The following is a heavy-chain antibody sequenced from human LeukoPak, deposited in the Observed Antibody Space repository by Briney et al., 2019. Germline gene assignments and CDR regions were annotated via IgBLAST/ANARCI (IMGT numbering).Heavy chain of an antibody. CDR3: ARSYDGD. CDR1: GYTFTSYD. V-gene: IGHV1-2*02. CDR2: INPNSGGT. Sequence: ASVKVSCKASGYTFTSYDINWVRQATGQGLEWMGWINPNSGGTNYAQKFQGRVTMTRDTSISTAYMELSRLRSDDTAVYYCARSYDGDWGQGTLVTVSS. J-gene: IGHJ4*02. D-gene: IGHD3-22*01.